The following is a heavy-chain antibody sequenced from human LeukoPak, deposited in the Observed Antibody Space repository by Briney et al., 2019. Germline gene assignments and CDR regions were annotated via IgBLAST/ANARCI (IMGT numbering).Heavy chain of an antibody. V-gene: IGHV1-18*01. J-gene: IGHJ4*02. CDR3: ARGGFIVGAGDYFDY. CDR2: ISAYNGNT. CDR1: GYTFTAYG. Sequence: ASVKVSCKASGYTFTAYGIFWVRQAPGQGLEWMGGISAYNGNTNYAQKLQGRVSMTTDTSTSTAYMELRSLRSDDTAVYYCARGGFIVGAGDYFDYWGQGTLVTVSS. D-gene: IGHD1-26*01.